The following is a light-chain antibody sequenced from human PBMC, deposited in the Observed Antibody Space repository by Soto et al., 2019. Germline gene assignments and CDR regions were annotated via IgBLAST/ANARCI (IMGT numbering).Light chain of an antibody. Sequence: EIVLTQSPATLSLSPGERATLSCRASQSVSSYLAWYQQKPGQAPRLLIYDASNRATGIPARFSGSGSGSDFTLTISSLEPEDFAVYYCQQRSNWPPEPPTFGQGTRLEMK. V-gene: IGKV3-11*01. CDR1: QSVSSY. J-gene: IGKJ5*01. CDR3: QQRSNWPPEPPT. CDR2: DAS.